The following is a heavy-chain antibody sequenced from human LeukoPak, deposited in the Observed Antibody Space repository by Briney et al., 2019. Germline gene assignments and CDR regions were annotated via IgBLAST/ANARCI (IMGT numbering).Heavy chain of an antibody. D-gene: IGHD3-9*01. CDR1: GDSISSRNYY. CDR3: ARRRNNFDWFYDAFDI. CDR2: TYYSGST. V-gene: IGHV4-39*01. J-gene: IGHJ3*02. Sequence: SETLSLNCSVSGDSISSRNYYWGWLRQPPGKGLEWIGSTYYSGSTYYNPSLKSRVIISVDTSKNQFSLKLSSVTAADTAVYYCARRRNNFDWFYDAFDIWGQGTMVTVSS.